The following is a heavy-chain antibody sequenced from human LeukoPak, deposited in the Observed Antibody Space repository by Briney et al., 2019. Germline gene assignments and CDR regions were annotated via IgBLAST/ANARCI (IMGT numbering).Heavy chain of an antibody. J-gene: IGHJ4*02. Sequence: GGSLRLSCAASGFTFSSYAMSWVRQAPGKGLEWVSAISGSGGSTYYADSVKGRFTISRDNPKSTVYLQMSSLTAEDTAVYYCATRNYYERSNYYYYYFDFWGQGALVSVS. CDR2: ISGSGGST. CDR1: GFTFSSYA. CDR3: ATRNYYERSNYYYYYFDF. D-gene: IGHD3-22*01. V-gene: IGHV3-23*01.